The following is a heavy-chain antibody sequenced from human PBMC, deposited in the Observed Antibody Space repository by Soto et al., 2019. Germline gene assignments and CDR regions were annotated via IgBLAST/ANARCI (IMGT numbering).Heavy chain of an antibody. V-gene: IGHV1-69*13. CDR1: GVTFSSYA. J-gene: IGHJ6*02. Sequence: SVKVSCKASGVTFSSYAISWVRQAPGQGLEWMGGIIPIFGTANYAQKFQGRVTITADESTSTAYMELSSLRSEDTAVYYCARGKYSYGYEGSSYYYYGMDVWGQGTTVTVSS. D-gene: IGHD5-18*01. CDR2: IIPIFGTA. CDR3: ARGKYSYGYEGSSYYYYGMDV.